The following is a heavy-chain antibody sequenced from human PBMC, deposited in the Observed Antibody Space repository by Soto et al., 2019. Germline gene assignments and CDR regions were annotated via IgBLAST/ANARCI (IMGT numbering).Heavy chain of an antibody. D-gene: IGHD6-19*01. Sequence: SVKVSCEASGGTFSSYAISWVRQAPGQGLEWMGGIIPIFGTANYAQKFQGRVTITADESTSTAYMELSRLRSDDTAVYYCARMGMSSGWYASDYWGQGTLVTVSS. CDR1: GGTFSSYA. CDR3: ARMGMSSGWYASDY. CDR2: IIPIFGTA. J-gene: IGHJ4*02. V-gene: IGHV1-69*13.